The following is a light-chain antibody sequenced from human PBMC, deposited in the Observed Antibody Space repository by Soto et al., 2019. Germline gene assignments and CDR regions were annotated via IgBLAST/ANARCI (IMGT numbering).Light chain of an antibody. V-gene: IGKV3-20*01. Sequence: EIVLTQSPGTLSLSPGERATLSCRASQSVSSSYLAWYQQKPGQYPRLLIYDTSSRATGIPDRFSGSGSGTDVTLAISRLEPEDFAMYYCQQCGSSPSFGQGTKVELK. CDR2: DTS. J-gene: IGKJ1*01. CDR1: QSVSSSY. CDR3: QQCGSSPS.